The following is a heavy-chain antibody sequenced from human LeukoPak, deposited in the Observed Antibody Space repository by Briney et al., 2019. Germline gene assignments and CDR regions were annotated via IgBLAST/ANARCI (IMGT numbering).Heavy chain of an antibody. CDR2: INSDGSST. J-gene: IGHJ4*02. D-gene: IGHD2-15*01. CDR1: GLTFTSYW. CDR3: ARGGSGYCSGGSCYPFDY. Sequence: GGSLRLSCAASGLTFTSYWMHWVRQAPGKGLVWVSRINSDGSSTTYADSVKGRFTISRDNAKNTLYLQMHSLRDEDTAVYFCARGGSGYCSGGSCYPFDYWGQGTLVTVSS. V-gene: IGHV3-74*01.